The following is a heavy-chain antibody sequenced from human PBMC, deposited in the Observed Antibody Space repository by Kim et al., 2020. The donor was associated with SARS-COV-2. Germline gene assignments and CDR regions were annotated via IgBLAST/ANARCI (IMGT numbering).Heavy chain of an antibody. CDR1: GFTFSDYY. D-gene: IGHD1-1*01. CDR2: ISSSSSYT. Sequence: GGSLRLSCAASGFTFSDYYMSWIRQAPGKGLEWVSYISSSSSYTNYADSVKGRFTISRDNAKNSLYLQMNSLRAEDTAVYYCASKRLDNYYGMDVWGQGTTVTVSS. J-gene: IGHJ6*02. CDR3: ASKRLDNYYGMDV. V-gene: IGHV3-11*03.